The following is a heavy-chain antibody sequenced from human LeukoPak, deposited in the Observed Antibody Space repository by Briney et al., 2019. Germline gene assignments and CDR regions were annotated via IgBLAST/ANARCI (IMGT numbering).Heavy chain of an antibody. D-gene: IGHD3-22*01. CDR1: GYDFTTYW. J-gene: IGHJ4*02. V-gene: IGHV5-51*01. Sequence: GESLKISCKGSGYDFTTYWIGWVRQMPGKGLEWIGIIYPGDSDTKYSPSFQGQVTISADRSITTAYLRWSSLKASDTAMYYCARSWTYYYDSSGYYYFDYWGQGTLVTVSS. CDR3: ARSWTYYYDSSGYYYFDY. CDR2: IYPGDSDT.